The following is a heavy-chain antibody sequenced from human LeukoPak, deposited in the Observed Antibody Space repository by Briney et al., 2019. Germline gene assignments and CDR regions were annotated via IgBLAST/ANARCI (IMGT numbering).Heavy chain of an antibody. Sequence: GGSLRLXCAASGFTFDDYGMSWVRQAPGKELEWVSGINWNGGSTGYADSVKGRFTISRDNAKNSLYLQMNSLRAEDTALYYCARVYYYGSGSYLDYWGQGTLVTVSS. CDR1: GFTFDDYG. J-gene: IGHJ4*02. CDR2: INWNGGST. V-gene: IGHV3-20*04. D-gene: IGHD3-10*01. CDR3: ARVYYYGSGSYLDY.